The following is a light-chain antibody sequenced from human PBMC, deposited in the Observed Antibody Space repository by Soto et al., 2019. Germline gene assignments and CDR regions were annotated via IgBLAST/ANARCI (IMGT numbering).Light chain of an antibody. Sequence: ILMTQSPSTLSASIGDRVTITCRASQGIETYLAWYQQKPGKAPRLLIYQATRLESGAPSRFSGSGSGTEFTLAISSLQPDDFASYYCQQFYRSSWTFGPGTKVEIK. CDR3: QQFYRSSWT. CDR1: QGIETY. CDR2: QAT. J-gene: IGKJ1*01. V-gene: IGKV1-5*03.